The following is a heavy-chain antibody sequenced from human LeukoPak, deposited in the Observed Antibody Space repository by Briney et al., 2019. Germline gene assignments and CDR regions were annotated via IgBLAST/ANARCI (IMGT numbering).Heavy chain of an antibody. J-gene: IGHJ4*02. Sequence: GGSLRLSCAASGFTFSHAWMNWVRQAPGKGLEWVSYISSSSSSTIYYADSVKGRFTISRDNAKNSLFLQMNSLRAEDTAVYYCAREGYSPYWGQGTLVTVSS. CDR2: ISSSSSSTI. D-gene: IGHD6-13*01. CDR1: GFTFSHAW. CDR3: AREGYSPY. V-gene: IGHV3-48*01.